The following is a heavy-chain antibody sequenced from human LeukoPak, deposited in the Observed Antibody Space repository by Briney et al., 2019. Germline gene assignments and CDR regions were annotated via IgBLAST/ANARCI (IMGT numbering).Heavy chain of an antibody. CDR3: ARGPYVNDGSGYRYDYFDY. CDR2: ISYDGNNK. CDR1: RFTFSSYA. V-gene: IGHV3-30-3*01. J-gene: IGHJ4*02. D-gene: IGHD3-22*01. Sequence: GGSLRLSCAASRFTFSSYAMHWVRQAPGKGLEWVAVISYDGNNKYYPDSVKGRFTLSRDNSKSTLYLQMHSLRAEDTAVYYCARGPYVNDGSGYRYDYFDYWGQGTLVTVSS.